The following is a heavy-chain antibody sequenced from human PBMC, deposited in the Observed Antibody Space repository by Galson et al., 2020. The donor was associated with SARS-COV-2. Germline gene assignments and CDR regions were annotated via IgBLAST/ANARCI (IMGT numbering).Heavy chain of an antibody. CDR1: GDSISSNYW. Sequence: SETLSLTCAVSGDSISSNYWWNWVRQPPGKGLEWIGKIYHRGNSIHNPSLESRITISIDKSRNQFSLKLNSVTAADTAVYYCAISDTLQRFLPIDLWGQGTLVTVSS. J-gene: IGHJ5*02. CDR2: IYHRGNS. CDR3: AISDTLQRFLPIDL. V-gene: IGHV4-4*02.